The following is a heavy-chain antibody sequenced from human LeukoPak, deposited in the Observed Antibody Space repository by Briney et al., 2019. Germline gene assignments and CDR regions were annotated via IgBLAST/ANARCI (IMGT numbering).Heavy chain of an antibody. V-gene: IGHV4-4*07. J-gene: IGHJ4*02. Sequence: SETLSLTCTVSGGSISSYYWSWIRQPAGKGLESIGHISTSGSTNYNPSLKSRVTISVDTSKNQFSLKLSSVTAADTAVYYCARDGGYSSSWFDIDYWGQGTLVTVSS. CDR1: GGSISSYY. CDR3: ARDGGYSSSWFDIDY. CDR2: ISTSGST. D-gene: IGHD6-13*01.